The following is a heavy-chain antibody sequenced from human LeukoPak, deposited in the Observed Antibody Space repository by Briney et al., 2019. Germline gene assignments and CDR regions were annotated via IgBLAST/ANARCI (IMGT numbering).Heavy chain of an antibody. J-gene: IGHJ4*02. V-gene: IGHV4-4*07. CDR2: IYTSGS. CDR3: ARDQMTTVRGFDS. D-gene: IGHD4-17*01. Sequence: KPSETLSLTCIVSGGSISSYYWSWIRQPAGKGLEWIARIYTSGSNYNPSFKSRVTMSVDTSKNQFSLKLSSVTAADTAVYYCARDQMTTVRGFDSWGQGTLVTVSS. CDR1: GGSISSYY.